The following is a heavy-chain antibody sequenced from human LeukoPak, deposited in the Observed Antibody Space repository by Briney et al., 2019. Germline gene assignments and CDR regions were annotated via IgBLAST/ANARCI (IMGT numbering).Heavy chain of an antibody. V-gene: IGHV1-69*04. CDR3: AKDQAWGAFDY. CDR2: IIPILGIA. J-gene: IGHJ4*02. Sequence: GASVKVSCKASGGTFSSYAISWVRQAPGQGLEWMGRIIPILGIANYAQKFQGRVTITADKSTSTAYMELSSLRSEDTAVYYCAKDQAWGAFDYWGQGTLVTVSS. CDR1: GGTFSSYA. D-gene: IGHD1-26*01.